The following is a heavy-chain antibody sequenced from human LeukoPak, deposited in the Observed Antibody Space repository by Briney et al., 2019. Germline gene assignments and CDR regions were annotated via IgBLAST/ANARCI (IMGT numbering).Heavy chain of an antibody. J-gene: IGHJ6*03. Sequence: ASVKVSCKVSGYTLTELSMHWVRQAPGKGLEWMGGFDPEDGETIYAQKFQGRVTMTEDTSTDTAYMELSSLRSEDTAVYYCATNDPDYYYMDVWGKGTTVTVSS. CDR3: ATNDPDYYYMDV. V-gene: IGHV1-24*01. CDR1: GYTLTELS. CDR2: FDPEDGET.